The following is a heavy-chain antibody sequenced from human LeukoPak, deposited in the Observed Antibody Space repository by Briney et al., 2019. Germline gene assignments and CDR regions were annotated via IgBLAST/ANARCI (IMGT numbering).Heavy chain of an antibody. V-gene: IGHV3-30-3*01. D-gene: IGHD6-19*01. J-gene: IGHJ4*02. CDR3: ARAVIAVAGLEDY. CDR2: ISYDGSNK. Sequence: GGSLRLSCVASGFTFSSYAMHWVRQAPGKGLEWVAVISYDGSNKYYADSVKGRFTISRDNSKNTLYLQMNSLRAEDTAVYYCARAVIAVAGLEDYWGQGTLVTVSS. CDR1: GFTFSSYA.